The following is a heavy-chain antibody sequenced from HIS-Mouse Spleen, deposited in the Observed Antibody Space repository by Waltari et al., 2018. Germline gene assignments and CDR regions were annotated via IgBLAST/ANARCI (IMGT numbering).Heavy chain of an antibody. Sequence: QLQLVESWGGVVEPGRSLRLSWAASVCTFSSNGRHWVRQAPGKGLEWVAVISYDGSNKYYADSVKGRFTISRDNSKNTLYLQMNSLRAEDTAVYYCAKASSGWLDYWGQGTLVTVSS. CDR2: ISYDGSNK. CDR1: VCTFSSNG. D-gene: IGHD6-19*01. CDR3: AKASSGWLDY. V-gene: IGHV3-30*18. J-gene: IGHJ4*02.